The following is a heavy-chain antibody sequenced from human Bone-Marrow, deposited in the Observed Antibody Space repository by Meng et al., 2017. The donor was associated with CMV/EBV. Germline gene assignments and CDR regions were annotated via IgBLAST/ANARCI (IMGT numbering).Heavy chain of an antibody. CDR3: TRDGYDFWSGPEQI. V-gene: IGHV3-49*04. D-gene: IGHD3-3*01. J-gene: IGHJ4*02. CDR1: GFTFGDYA. Sequence: GESLKISCTASGFTFGDYAMSWVRQAPGKGLEWVGFIRSKAYGGTTEYAASVKGRFTISRDDSKSIAYLQMNSLKTEDTAVYYCTRDGYDFWSGPEQIWGQGTLVTVSS. CDR2: IRSKAYGGTT.